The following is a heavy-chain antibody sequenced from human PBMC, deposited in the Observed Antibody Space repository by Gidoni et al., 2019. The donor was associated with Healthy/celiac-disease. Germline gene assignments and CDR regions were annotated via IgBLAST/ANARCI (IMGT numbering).Heavy chain of an antibody. D-gene: IGHD3-10*01. CDR2: IYSGGST. J-gene: IGHJ6*02. CDR3: ASDYYGSGSYSKPVYGMDV. CDR1: GFTVRSNS. Sequence: EVQLVESGGGLIQPGGSLRLSCAASGFTVRSNSRSWVRQAPGKGLEWVSVIYSGGSTYSADSVKARFTISRDNSKNTRYLQMNSLRAEYTAVYYCASDYYGSGSYSKPVYGMDVWGQGTTVTVPS. V-gene: IGHV3-53*01.